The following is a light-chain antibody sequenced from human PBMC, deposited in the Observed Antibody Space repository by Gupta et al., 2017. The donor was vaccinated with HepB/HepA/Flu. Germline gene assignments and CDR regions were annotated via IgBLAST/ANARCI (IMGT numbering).Light chain of an antibody. CDR2: DTS. Sequence: EIVMTQSPATLSVSPGERATLSCRASQSVSSGFLAWYQQKPGQAPRLLIYDTSSRATGIPDRFSSSGSGTDFTLTISSLQSEDFAVYYCQQYTNWPLTFGGGTKVEIK. CDR3: QQYTNWPLT. CDR1: QSVSSG. V-gene: IGKV3D-15*01. J-gene: IGKJ4*01.